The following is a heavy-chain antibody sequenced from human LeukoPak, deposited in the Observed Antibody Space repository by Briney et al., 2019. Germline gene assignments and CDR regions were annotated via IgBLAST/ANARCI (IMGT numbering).Heavy chain of an antibody. D-gene: IGHD3-10*01. CDR2: ISSSGSSI. CDR1: GFTFSSYE. Sequence: GGSLRLSCAASGFTFSSYEMNWVRQAPGKGLEWVSYISSSGSSIYYADSVKGRFTISRDNAKNSLYLQMNSLRAEDTAVYYCAKTYYYGSGSYYKFLDYWGQGTLVTVSS. CDR3: AKTYYYGSGSYYKFLDY. V-gene: IGHV3-48*03. J-gene: IGHJ4*02.